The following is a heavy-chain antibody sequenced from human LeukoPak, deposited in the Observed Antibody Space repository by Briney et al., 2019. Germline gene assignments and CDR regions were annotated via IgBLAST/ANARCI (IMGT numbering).Heavy chain of an antibody. CDR1: GGSFSGYY. CDR2: INHSGST. D-gene: IGHD3-9*01. Sequence: PSETLSLTCAVYGGSFSGYYWSWIRQPPVKVLEWIGEINHSGSTNYNPSLKSRVTISVDTSKNQFSLKLSSVTAADTAVYYCARAEYYDILTGYYEGKHYFDYWGQGTLVTVSS. CDR3: ARAEYYDILTGYYEGKHYFDY. V-gene: IGHV4-34*01. J-gene: IGHJ4*02.